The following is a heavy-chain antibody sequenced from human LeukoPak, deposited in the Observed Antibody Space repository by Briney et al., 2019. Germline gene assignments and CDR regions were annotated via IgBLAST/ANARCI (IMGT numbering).Heavy chain of an antibody. CDR3: ARDLAAAGTWFDP. D-gene: IGHD6-13*01. Sequence: GGSLRLSCAASGFAFSSYGMHWVRQAPGKGLEWVAVIWYDTSNKYYADSVKGRFTISRDNSKNTLYLQMNSLRAEDTAVYYCARDLAAAGTWFDPWGQGTLVTVSS. CDR2: IWYDTSNK. J-gene: IGHJ5*02. V-gene: IGHV3-33*01. CDR1: GFAFSSYG.